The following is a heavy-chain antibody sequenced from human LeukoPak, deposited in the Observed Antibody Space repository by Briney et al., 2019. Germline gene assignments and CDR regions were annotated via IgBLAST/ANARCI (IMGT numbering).Heavy chain of an antibody. CDR3: ARFAFCGGHCWYYFDY. J-gene: IGHJ4*02. D-gene: IGHD2-21*02. CDR2: IYSSGST. Sequence: SETLSLTCTVSGGSVNGYYWSWIRQPPGKGLEWIGYIYSSGSTNYNPSLKSRVTISVDTSKNQFSLKLSSVTAADTAVHYCARFAFCGGHCWYYFDYWGQGTLVTVSS. CDR1: GGSVNGYY. V-gene: IGHV4-59*02.